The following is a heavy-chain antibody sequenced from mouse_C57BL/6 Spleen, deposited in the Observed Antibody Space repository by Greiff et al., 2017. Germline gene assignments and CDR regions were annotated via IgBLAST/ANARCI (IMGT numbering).Heavy chain of an antibody. Sequence: QVQLKQSGAELVRPGTSVKVSCKASGYAFTNYLIEWVKQRPGQGLEWIGVINPGSGGTNYNEKFKGKATLTADKSSSTAYMQLSSLTSEDSAVYFCARDDYEGAMDYWGQGTSVTVSS. V-gene: IGHV1-54*01. CDR2: INPGSGGT. J-gene: IGHJ4*01. D-gene: IGHD2-4*01. CDR3: ARDDYEGAMDY. CDR1: GYAFTNYL.